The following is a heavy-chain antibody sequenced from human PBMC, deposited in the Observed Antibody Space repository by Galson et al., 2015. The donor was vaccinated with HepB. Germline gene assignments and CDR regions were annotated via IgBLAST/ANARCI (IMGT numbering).Heavy chain of an antibody. CDR2: IYPGDSDT. Sequence: QSGAEVKKPGESLKISCKGSGYSFTSYWIGWVRQMPGKGLEWMGIIYPGDSDTRYSPSFQGQVTISADKSISTAYLQWSSLKASDTAMYYCARPRNLAYCGGDCWGLGYWGQGTLVTVSS. V-gene: IGHV5-51*01. D-gene: IGHD2-21*02. CDR3: ARPRNLAYCGGDCWGLGY. J-gene: IGHJ4*02. CDR1: GYSFTSYW.